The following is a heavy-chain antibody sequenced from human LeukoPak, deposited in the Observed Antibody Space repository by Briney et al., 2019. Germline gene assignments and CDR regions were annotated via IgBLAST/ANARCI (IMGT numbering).Heavy chain of an antibody. CDR1: GYSFTSYW. CDR3: ARQAAAYMAYFDL. Sequence: GESLKISCKGSGYSFTSYWIGWVRQMPGKGLEWMGIIYPGDSDTRYSLSFQGQVTISADKSISTAYLQWSSLKASDTAMYYCARQAAAYMAYFDLWGRGTLVTVSS. D-gene: IGHD6-13*01. CDR2: IYPGDSDT. J-gene: IGHJ2*01. V-gene: IGHV5-51*01.